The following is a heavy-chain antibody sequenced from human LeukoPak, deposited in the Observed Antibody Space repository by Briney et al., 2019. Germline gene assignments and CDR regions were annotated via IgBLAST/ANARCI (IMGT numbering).Heavy chain of an antibody. V-gene: IGHV3-15*01. Sequence: GGSLRLSCAASGFTFSDTWMIWVRQAPGKGLEWIGSIKSKTDGGTTDFAAPVKGRFTISREDSKNTLYLQMNSLKTEDTAVYYCATDLRWELRGDYWGQGTLVTVSS. CDR2: IKSKTDGGTT. J-gene: IGHJ4*02. D-gene: IGHD1-26*01. CDR3: ATDLRWELRGDY. CDR1: GFTFSDTW.